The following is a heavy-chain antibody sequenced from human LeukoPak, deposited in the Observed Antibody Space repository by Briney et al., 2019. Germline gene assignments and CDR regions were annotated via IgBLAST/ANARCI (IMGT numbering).Heavy chain of an antibody. V-gene: IGHV3-30*18. CDR2: ISHDGSEK. J-gene: IGHJ4*02. Sequence: GGSLRLSCAASGFTFSTYVLHWVRQAPGKGLEWVAVISHDGSEKYYADSVKGRFTISRDNSKNTLYLQMNNLRAEDTAVYYCAKEYCTTTNCLGDWGLGTLVTVSS. D-gene: IGHD2-2*01. CDR1: GFTFSTYV. CDR3: AKEYCTTTNCLGD.